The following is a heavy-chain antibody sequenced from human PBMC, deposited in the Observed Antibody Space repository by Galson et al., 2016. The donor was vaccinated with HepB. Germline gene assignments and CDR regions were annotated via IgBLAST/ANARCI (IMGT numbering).Heavy chain of an antibody. D-gene: IGHD5-24*01. CDR3: ASARDGKFFFDY. CDR2: IRPGFSTT. J-gene: IGHJ4*02. V-gene: IGHV5-51*01. Sequence: QSGAEVKKAGESLKISCQASGYTLTNYWIGWVRQLPGKGLEWMGLIRPGFSTTYHSPSLQSQVTISADKSLKIAYLQWSSLRASDNGFYFCASARDGKFFFDYWAQGTLVTVSS. CDR1: GYTLTNYW.